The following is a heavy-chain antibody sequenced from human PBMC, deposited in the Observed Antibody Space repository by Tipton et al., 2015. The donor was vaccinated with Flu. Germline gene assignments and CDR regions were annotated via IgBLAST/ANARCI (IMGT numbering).Heavy chain of an antibody. V-gene: IGHV4-59*12. CDR3: ARGLNYDFWSGYRDY. CDR2: IYYSGST. D-gene: IGHD3-3*01. J-gene: IGHJ4*02. Sequence: TLSLTCTVSGGSISSYYWSWIRQPPGKGLEWIGYIYYSGSTNYNPSLKSRVTISVDTSKNQFSLKLSSVTAADTAVYYCARGLNYDFWSGYRDYWGQGTLVTVSS. CDR1: GGSISSYY.